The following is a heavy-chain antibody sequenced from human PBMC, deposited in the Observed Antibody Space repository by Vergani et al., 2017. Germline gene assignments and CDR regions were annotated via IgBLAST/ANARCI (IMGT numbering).Heavy chain of an antibody. D-gene: IGHD3-22*01. CDR3: AREAGYYDSSGYYGY. CDR2: IYYSGST. J-gene: IGHJ4*02. CDR1: GGSVSSGSYY. V-gene: IGHV4-61*01. Sequence: QVQLQESGPGLAKPSETLSLTCTVSGGSVSSGSYYWSWIRQPPGKGLEWIGYIYYSGSTNSNPSLKSRVTISVDTSKNQFSLKLSSVTAADTAVYYCAREAGYYDSSGYYGYWGQGTLVTVSS.